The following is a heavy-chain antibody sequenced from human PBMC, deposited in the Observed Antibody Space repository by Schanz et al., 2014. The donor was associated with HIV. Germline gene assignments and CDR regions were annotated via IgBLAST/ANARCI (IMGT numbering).Heavy chain of an antibody. CDR2: ISSGGSTK. J-gene: IGHJ4*02. CDR1: GFTFNTFY. CDR3: AREKDLGYSSTLGF. D-gene: IGHD6-13*01. V-gene: IGHV3-11*01. Sequence: QVQLVESGGALVNPGSSLRLSCAASGFTFNTFYMSWIRQAPGKGLEWISYISSGGSTKYYADSVKGRFTISRDNAKNSMFLQMNSLRGEDTAVYYCAREKDLGYSSTLGFWGQGTLVTVSS.